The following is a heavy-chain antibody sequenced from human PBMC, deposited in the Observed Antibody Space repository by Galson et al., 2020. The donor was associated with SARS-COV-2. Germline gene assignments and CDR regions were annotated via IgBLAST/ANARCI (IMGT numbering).Heavy chain of an antibody. V-gene: IGHV4-31*03. Sequence: SETLSLTCTVSGGSISSGGYYWSWIRQHPGKGLEWIGYIFYSGFTYYNPSLRSRLTMSLDTSNNQFSLRLNSVTAADTAVYYCASGLGGDYWGQGTLVTVSS. CDR3: ASGLGGDY. CDR1: GGSISSGGYY. CDR2: IFYSGFT. J-gene: IGHJ4*02. D-gene: IGHD1-26*01.